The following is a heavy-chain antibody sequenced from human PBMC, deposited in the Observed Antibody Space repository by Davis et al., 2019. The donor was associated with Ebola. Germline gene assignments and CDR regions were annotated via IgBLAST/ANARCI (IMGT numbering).Heavy chain of an antibody. CDR1: GGSISSSSYY. J-gene: IGHJ4*02. CDR2: FYYSGST. V-gene: IGHV4-39*07. Sequence: SETLSLTCTVSGGSISSSSYYWGWIRQPPGKGLEWIGTFYYSGSTNYNPSLKSRVTISVDTSKNQFSLKLSSVTAADTGVYYCARADDAFDYWGQGTLVTVSS. CDR3: ARADDAFDY. D-gene: IGHD3-16*01.